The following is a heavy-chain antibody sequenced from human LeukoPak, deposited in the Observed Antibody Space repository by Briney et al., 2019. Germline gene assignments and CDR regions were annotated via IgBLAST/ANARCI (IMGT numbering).Heavy chain of an antibody. V-gene: IGHV1-69*05. D-gene: IGHD1-26*01. J-gene: IGHJ4*02. CDR2: IIPIFGTA. CDR3: ARVDPRVGALDY. CDR1: GGTFSSYA. Sequence: SVKVSCKASGGTFSSYAISWVRQAPGQGLEWMGGIIPIFGTANYAQKLQGRVTMTTDTSTSTAYMELRSLRSDDTAVYYCARVDPRVGALDYWGQGTLVTVSS.